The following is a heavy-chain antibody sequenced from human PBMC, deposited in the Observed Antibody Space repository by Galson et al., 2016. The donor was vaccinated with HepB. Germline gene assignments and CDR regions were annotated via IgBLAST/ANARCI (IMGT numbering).Heavy chain of an antibody. J-gene: IGHJ4*02. CDR1: GGSVTSYY. CDR3: ARKRVTRFFDY. V-gene: IGHV4-59*02. D-gene: IGHD2-21*02. CDR2: IYYNGST. Sequence: ETLSLTCTVSGGSVTSYYWSWIRQPPGKGLEWIGYIYYNGSTNYNPSLKGRVSISVDTSKNQFSLKLSSVTAADTAVYYCARKRVTRFFDYWGQGTLVTVSS.